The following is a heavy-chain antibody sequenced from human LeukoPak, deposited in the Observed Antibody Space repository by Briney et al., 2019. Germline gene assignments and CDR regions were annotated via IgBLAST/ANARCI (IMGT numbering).Heavy chain of an antibody. CDR1: GYSFTSYW. CDR3: ARTNQYCSGSYRDAFDI. Sequence: GESLKISCKGSGYSFTSYWISWVRQMPGKGLEWMGRIDPSDSYTNYSPSFQGHVTIPADKSISTAYLQWSSLKASDTAMYYCARTNQYCSGSYRDAFDIWGQGTMVTVSS. V-gene: IGHV5-10-1*01. J-gene: IGHJ3*02. D-gene: IGHD3-10*01. CDR2: IDPSDSYT.